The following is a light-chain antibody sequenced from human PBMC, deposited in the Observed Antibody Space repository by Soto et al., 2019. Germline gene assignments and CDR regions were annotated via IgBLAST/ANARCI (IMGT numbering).Light chain of an antibody. Sequence: SYELTQPPSVSVAPGKTARITCGGNNIGSKSVHWYQQKPGQAPVLVIYYDSDRPSGIPERFSGSNSGNTATLTISRVEAGDEADYYCQVWDSSSGQGVFGGGTKVTVL. CDR3: QVWDSSSGQGV. CDR1: NIGSKS. V-gene: IGLV3-21*04. CDR2: YDS. J-gene: IGLJ2*01.